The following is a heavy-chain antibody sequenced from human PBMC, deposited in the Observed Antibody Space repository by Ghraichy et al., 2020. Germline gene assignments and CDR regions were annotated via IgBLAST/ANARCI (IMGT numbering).Heavy chain of an antibody. Sequence: SETLSLTCTVSGFINDYYWSWFRQPPGKQLEWIGHTYYSGRTNYNPSLKSRVTISIDTSMNQFALELSSVTAADTALYFCAIVGLGVYSPAYWGRGAQVTVSS. J-gene: IGHJ4*02. CDR1: GFINDYY. D-gene: IGHD3-16*01. CDR2: TYYSGRT. V-gene: IGHV4-59*12. CDR3: AIVGLGVYSPAY.